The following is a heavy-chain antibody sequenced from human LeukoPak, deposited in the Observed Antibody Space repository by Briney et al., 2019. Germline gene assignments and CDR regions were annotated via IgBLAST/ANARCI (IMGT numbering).Heavy chain of an antibody. V-gene: IGHV3-48*04. Sequence: GGSLRLSCAASGFTFSSYSMNWVRQAPGKGLEWVSYISSSSSTIYYADSVKGRFTISRDNAKNSLYLQMNSLRAEDTAVYYCARGNGYSYGTDFDYWGQGTLVTVSS. CDR2: ISSSSSTI. CDR1: GFTFSSYS. CDR3: ARGNGYSYGTDFDY. D-gene: IGHD5-18*01. J-gene: IGHJ4*02.